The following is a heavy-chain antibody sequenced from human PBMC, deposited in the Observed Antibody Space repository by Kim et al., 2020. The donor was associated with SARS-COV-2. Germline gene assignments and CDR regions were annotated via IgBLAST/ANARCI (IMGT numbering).Heavy chain of an antibody. J-gene: IGHJ6*02. CDR1: GGSISSGSYY. Sequence: SETLSLTCTVSGGSISSGSYYWSWIRQPAGKGLEWIGRIYTSGSTNYNPSLKSRVTISVDTSKNQFSLKLSSVTAADTAVYYCAREDGLWFGELLRYYYYGMDVWGQGTTVTVSS. V-gene: IGHV4-61*02. CDR2: IYTSGST. CDR3: AREDGLWFGELLRYYYYGMDV. D-gene: IGHD3-10*01.